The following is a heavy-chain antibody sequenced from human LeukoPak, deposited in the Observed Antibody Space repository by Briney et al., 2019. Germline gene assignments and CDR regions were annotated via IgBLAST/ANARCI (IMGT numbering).Heavy chain of an antibody. V-gene: IGHV3-53*01. CDR2: IYSGGST. D-gene: IGHD5-18*01. CDR3: ARDSRGGGYSYGYYFDY. Sequence: GGSLRLSCAAPGFTVSSNYMSWVRQAPGKGLEWVSVIYSGGSTYYADSVKGRFTISRDNSKNTLYLQMNSLRAEDTAVYYCARDSRGGGYSYGYYFDYWGQGTLVTVSS. CDR1: GFTVSSNY. J-gene: IGHJ4*02.